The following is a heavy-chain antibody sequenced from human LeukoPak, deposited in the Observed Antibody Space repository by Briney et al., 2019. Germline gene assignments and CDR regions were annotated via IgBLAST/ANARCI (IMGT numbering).Heavy chain of an antibody. J-gene: IGHJ4*02. Sequence: PGGSLRLSCAASGFTLSSYWMHWVRQAPGKGLVWVSYISGGGSSTTYADSVKGRFTISRDNAKNTLDLQMNSLRAEDTAVYYCARGGWGTAIDYWAQGTLVTVSS. CDR2: ISGGGSST. CDR1: GFTLSSYW. CDR3: ARGGWGTAIDY. D-gene: IGHD1-7*01. V-gene: IGHV3-74*01.